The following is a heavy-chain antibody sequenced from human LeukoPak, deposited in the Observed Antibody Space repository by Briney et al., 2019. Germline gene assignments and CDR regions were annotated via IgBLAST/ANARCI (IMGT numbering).Heavy chain of an antibody. D-gene: IGHD5-18*01. J-gene: IGHJ4*02. CDR3: TRYSGRTDY. CDR1: GGSFSGYY. Sequence: LSLTCAVYGGSFSGYYWSWIRQPPGKGLEWIAFIRSKTFGGTTEYAASVKGRFTISRDDSKSIAYLQMNSLKTEDTAVYYCTRYSGRTDYWGQGTLVSVSS. CDR2: IRSKTFGGTT. V-gene: IGHV3-49*03.